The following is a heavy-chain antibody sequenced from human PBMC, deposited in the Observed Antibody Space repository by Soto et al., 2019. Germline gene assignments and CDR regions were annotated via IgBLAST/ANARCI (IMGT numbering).Heavy chain of an antibody. CDR3: ARDHYYGSGSYFYGMDV. D-gene: IGHD3-10*01. J-gene: IGHJ6*02. CDR2: IWYDGSNK. Sequence: GGSLRLSCAASGFTFSSYGMHWVRQAPGKGLEWVAVIWYDGSNKYYADSVKGRFTISRDNSKNTLYLQMNSLRAEDTAVYYCARDHYYGSGSYFYGMDVWGQGTTVTVSS. CDR1: GFTFSSYG. V-gene: IGHV3-33*01.